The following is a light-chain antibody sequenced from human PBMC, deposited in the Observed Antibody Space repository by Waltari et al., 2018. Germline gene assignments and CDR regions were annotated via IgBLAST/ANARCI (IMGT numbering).Light chain of an antibody. Sequence: DIQMTQSPSSLSACVADRVTIACRESQGVGSWVAWYQQKPGKAPELLIYSTSTLQSGVPSRFSGSGSGTDFTLTISSLQPEDFATYYCQQSKSHPLTFGGGTKVEI. CDR1: QGVGSW. V-gene: IGKV1-12*01. J-gene: IGKJ4*01. CDR2: STS. CDR3: QQSKSHPLT.